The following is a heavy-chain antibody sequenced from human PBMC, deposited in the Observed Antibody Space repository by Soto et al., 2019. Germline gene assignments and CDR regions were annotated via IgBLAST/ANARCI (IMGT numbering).Heavy chain of an antibody. J-gene: IGHJ4*02. V-gene: IGHV1-46*03. Sequence: GASVKVSCKASGYTFTSYYMHWVRQAPGQGLEWMGIINPSGGSTSYAQKFQGRVTMTRDTSTSTVYMELSSLRSEDTAVYYCARDGDPYGDYEYAHFDYWGQGTLDTVSS. CDR2: INPSGGST. CDR3: ARDGDPYGDYEYAHFDY. CDR1: GYTFTSYY. D-gene: IGHD4-17*01.